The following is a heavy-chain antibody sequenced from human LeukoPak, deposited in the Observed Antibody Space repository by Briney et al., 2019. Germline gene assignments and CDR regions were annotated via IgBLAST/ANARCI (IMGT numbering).Heavy chain of an antibody. Sequence: GGSLRLSCAASGFTFSDYYMSWIRQAPGKGLEWVSYISSSGSTIYYADSVKGRFTISRDNAKNSLYLQMNSLRAEDTAVYYCARTATDFWSGYWGNYYYYHGRDVWGQGTTVTVSS. CDR1: GFTFSDYY. CDR2: ISSSGSTI. D-gene: IGHD3-3*01. V-gene: IGHV3-11*01. CDR3: ARTATDFWSGYWGNYYYYHGRDV. J-gene: IGHJ6*02.